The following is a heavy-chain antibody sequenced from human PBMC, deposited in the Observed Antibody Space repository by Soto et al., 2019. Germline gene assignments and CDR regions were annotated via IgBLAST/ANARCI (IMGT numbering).Heavy chain of an antibody. CDR3: ARSRRISGSYYIDVAFDI. V-gene: IGHV3-13*01. Sequence: GGSLRLSCAASGFTFSSYDMHWVRQATGKGLEWVSAIGTAGDTYYPGSVKGRFTISRENAKKSLYLQMNSLRAGDTAVYYCARSRRISGSYYIDVAFDIWGQGTMVTVSS. CDR2: IGTAGDT. J-gene: IGHJ3*02. D-gene: IGHD3-10*01. CDR1: GFTFSSYD.